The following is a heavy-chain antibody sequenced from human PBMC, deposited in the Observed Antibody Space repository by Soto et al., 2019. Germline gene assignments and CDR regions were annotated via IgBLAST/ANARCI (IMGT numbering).Heavy chain of an antibody. CDR3: ARLRITTNNYKWFDP. CDR1: GAALNSGNYY. D-gene: IGHD3-22*01. V-gene: IGHV4-31*03. CDR2: IYVTGAG. Sequence: SETLSLTCSVSGAALNSGNYYWSWIRQVPGKGLEWIGHIYVTGAGDYNPSLRDRITISQDTSERQSSLNLSLVTAADTAVYYCARLRITTNNYKWFDPWGQGTLVTVSS. J-gene: IGHJ5*02.